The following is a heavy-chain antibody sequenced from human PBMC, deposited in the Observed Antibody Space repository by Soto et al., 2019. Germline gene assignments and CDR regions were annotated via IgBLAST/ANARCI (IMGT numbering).Heavy chain of an antibody. CDR2: ISGSGGST. V-gene: IGHV3-23*04. CDR3: AKRYGGGVRYFDY. Sequence: EVQLVESGGGLVKPGGSLRLSCAASGFTFSSYAMSWVRQAPGKGLEWVSAISGSGGSTYYADSVKGRFTISRDNAKNTLYLQMNSLRAEDTAVYYCAKRYGGGVRYFDYWGQGTLVTVSS. CDR1: GFTFSSYA. J-gene: IGHJ4*02. D-gene: IGHD2-8*01.